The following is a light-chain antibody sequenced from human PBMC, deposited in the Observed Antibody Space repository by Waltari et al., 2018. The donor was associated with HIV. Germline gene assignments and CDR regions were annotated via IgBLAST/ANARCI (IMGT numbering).Light chain of an antibody. V-gene: IGLV2-14*01. CDR3: SSYTTSSSLL. Sequence: QSALTQPASVSGSPGQSITISCTGTSSDVGGYSYVSWYQQHPGTAPKLMIYEVSNRPSGVSNRFAGSKAGNTASLTISWLQAEYEADYYCSSYTTSSSLLFGGGTKLTVL. CDR1: SSDVGGYSY. J-gene: IGLJ2*01. CDR2: EVS.